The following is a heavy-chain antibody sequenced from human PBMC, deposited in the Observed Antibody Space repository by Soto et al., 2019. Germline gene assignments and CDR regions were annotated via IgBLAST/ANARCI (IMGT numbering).Heavy chain of an antibody. V-gene: IGHV4-61*01. J-gene: IGHJ6*02. CDR3: ARDVRDYSNFRYYYYGMDV. CDR1: GGSVSSGSYY. Sequence: SETLSLTCTVSGGSVSSGSYYWSWIRQPPGKGLEWIGYIYYSGSTNYNPSLKSRVTISVDTSKNQFSLKLSSVTAADTAVYYCARDVRDYSNFRYYYYGMDVWGQGTTVTVSS. CDR2: IYYSGST. D-gene: IGHD4-4*01.